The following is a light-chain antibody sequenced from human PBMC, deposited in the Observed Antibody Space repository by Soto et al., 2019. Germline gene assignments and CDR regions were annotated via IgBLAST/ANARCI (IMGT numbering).Light chain of an antibody. J-gene: IGKJ5*01. CDR3: KKYNSALIT. CDR1: QGISNY. V-gene: IGKV1-27*01. CDR2: AAS. Sequence: DIQLTQSPSSLSASVGDRVTITCRASQGISNYLAWYQQKPGKVPKLLIYAASTLQSGVPSRFSGSGSGTDFTLTIRSLQPEDVATYYCKKYNSALITFGQGTRLEI.